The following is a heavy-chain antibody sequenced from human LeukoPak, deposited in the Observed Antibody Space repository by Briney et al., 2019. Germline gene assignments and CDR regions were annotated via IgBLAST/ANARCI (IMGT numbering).Heavy chain of an antibody. CDR2: ISGSGGST. CDR1: GFTFSSYA. V-gene: IGHV3-23*01. CDR3: AKGKGVATMGYFDY. J-gene: IGHJ4*02. D-gene: IGHD5-12*01. Sequence: GGSLRLSCAASGFTFSSYAMSWVRQAPGKGLEWVSAISGSGGSTYYADSVKGRFTISRDNSKNTLYLQMNSPRAEDTAVYYCAKGKGVATMGYFDYWGQGTLVTVSS.